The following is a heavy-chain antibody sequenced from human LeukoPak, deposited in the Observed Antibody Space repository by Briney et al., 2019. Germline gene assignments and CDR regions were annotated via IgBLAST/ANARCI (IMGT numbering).Heavy chain of an antibody. Sequence: SGGSLRLSCAASGFTVSSNYMTWVRQAPGQGLEWVSSIYTSGTTYFADSVKGGFTISRDNSKNTLYLQMNSLRVDDTAVYYCARDRPIDYWGQGTLVTVSS. CDR3: ARDRPIDY. CDR1: GFTVSSNY. CDR2: IYTSGTT. J-gene: IGHJ4*02. V-gene: IGHV3-66*01.